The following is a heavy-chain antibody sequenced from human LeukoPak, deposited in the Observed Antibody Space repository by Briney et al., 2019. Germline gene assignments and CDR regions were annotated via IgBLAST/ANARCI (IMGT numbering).Heavy chain of an antibody. V-gene: IGHV3-23*01. J-gene: IGHJ4*02. Sequence: PGGSLRLSCAASGFTFSSYAVSWVRQAPGKGLEWVSGIGGSGGSTYYADSVKGRFTISRDNSKNTLYLQMTSLRAEDTAVYYCAKMYSSGWHFDYWGQGTLVTVSS. CDR2: IGGSGGST. CDR1: GFTFSSYA. D-gene: IGHD6-19*01. CDR3: AKMYSSGWHFDY.